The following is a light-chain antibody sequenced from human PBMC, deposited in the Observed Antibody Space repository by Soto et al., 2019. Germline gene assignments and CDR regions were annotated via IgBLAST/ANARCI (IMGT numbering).Light chain of an antibody. CDR3: QQLNSYPLT. CDR2: TAS. J-gene: IGKJ4*01. CDR1: QGITSF. V-gene: IGKV1-9*01. Sequence: DIQLTQSPSFLSASVGDRVSITCRASQGITSFLAWYQQIPGKAPKLLIYTASTLQSGVPPRFSGSGSGTEFTLTISILQPEDFGTYYCQQLNSYPLTFGGGTRVAIK.